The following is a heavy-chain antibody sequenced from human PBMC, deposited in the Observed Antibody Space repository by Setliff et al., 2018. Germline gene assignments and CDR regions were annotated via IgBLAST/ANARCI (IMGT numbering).Heavy chain of an antibody. D-gene: IGHD1-26*01. CDR3: ARQPTGTYQWTFDS. V-gene: IGHV4-38-2*01. CDR1: DYSITNNYC. Sequence: SETLSLTCAVSDYSITNNYCWGWIRQAPGKGLEWIGTAHQSGTTFYNPSLKGRVTMSVDTSKSQFSLKLNSVTATDTAVYYCARQPTGTYQWTFDSWGQGTLVTVS. J-gene: IGHJ4*02. CDR2: AHQSGTT.